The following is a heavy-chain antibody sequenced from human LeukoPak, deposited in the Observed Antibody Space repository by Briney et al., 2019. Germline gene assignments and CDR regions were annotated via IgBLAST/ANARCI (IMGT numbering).Heavy chain of an antibody. D-gene: IGHD2-2*01. CDR3: AKEGEYCSSTSCLNAAFDI. Sequence: ASVKVSCKASGYTFTGYYMHWVRQAPGQGLEWMGWINPNSGGTNYARKFQGRVTMTSDTSISTAYMELSRLRSDDTAVYYCAKEGEYCSSTSCLNAAFDIWGQGTVVTVSS. V-gene: IGHV1-2*02. CDR1: GYTFTGYY. J-gene: IGHJ3*02. CDR2: INPNSGGT.